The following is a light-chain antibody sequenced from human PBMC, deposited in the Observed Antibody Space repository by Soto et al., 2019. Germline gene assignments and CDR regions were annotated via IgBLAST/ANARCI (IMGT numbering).Light chain of an antibody. J-gene: IGKJ1*01. Sequence: EIVMTQSPATLSVSPGERATLSCRASHSVSSNLAWYQQKPGQAPRLLIYGASTRATGIPARFSGSGSGTEFPLSISSLQSEDFAVYYCQHYHNWPPWTFGQGTKVEIK. CDR2: GAS. CDR3: QHYHNWPPWT. V-gene: IGKV3-15*01. CDR1: HSVSSN.